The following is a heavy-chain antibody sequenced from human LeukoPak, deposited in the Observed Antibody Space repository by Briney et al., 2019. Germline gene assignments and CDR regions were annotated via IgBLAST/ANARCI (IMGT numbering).Heavy chain of an antibody. CDR1: GFTFSSYA. Sequence: PGGSLRLSCAASGFTFSSYAMSWVRQAPGKGLEWVSAISGSGGSTYYADSVKGRFTISRDNAKNSLYLQMNSLRADDTAVYYCARSNYYTVDVWGQGTAVTVSS. CDR2: ISGSGGST. D-gene: IGHD1-26*01. J-gene: IGHJ6*02. CDR3: ARSNYYTVDV. V-gene: IGHV3-23*01.